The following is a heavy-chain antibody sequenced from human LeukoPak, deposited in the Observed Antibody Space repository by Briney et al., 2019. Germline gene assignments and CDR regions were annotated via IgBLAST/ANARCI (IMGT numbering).Heavy chain of an antibody. J-gene: IGHJ5*02. CDR3: ATVFRGVIIRWFDP. D-gene: IGHD3-10*01. Sequence: ASVKVSCKVSGYTLTELSMHWVRQAPGKGLEWMGGFDPEDGETIYAQKFQGRVTMTEDTSTDTAYMELSSLRSEDTAVYYCATVFRGVIIRWFDPWGQGTLVTVSS. CDR1: GYTLTELS. V-gene: IGHV1-24*01. CDR2: FDPEDGET.